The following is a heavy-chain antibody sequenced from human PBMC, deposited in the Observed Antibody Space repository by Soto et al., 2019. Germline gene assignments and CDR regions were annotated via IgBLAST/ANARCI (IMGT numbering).Heavy chain of an antibody. J-gene: IGHJ4*02. D-gene: IGHD2-8*02. V-gene: IGHV1-2*02. CDR2: INPDSGAT. CDR1: GYSFTGYY. CDR3: ARGDYGTGGYPFPYFDY. Sequence: HEHLVQSGAEVKRPGASLKVSCKASGYSFTGYYIHWVRQAPGQGLEWMGWINPDSGATNYAQIFQGRVTLTSDTSISTASMDLTSLTSDDTAVYYCARGDYGTGGYPFPYFDYWGQGTLVIVSS.